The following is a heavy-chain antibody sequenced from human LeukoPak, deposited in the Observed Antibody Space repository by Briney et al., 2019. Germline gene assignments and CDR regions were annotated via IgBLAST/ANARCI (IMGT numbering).Heavy chain of an antibody. CDR2: INSDGSWT. Sequence: GGSLRLSCAASGNYWMHWVRQVPGKGLVWVSHINSDGSWTSYADSVKGRFTISRDNAKNSLYLQMNSLGAEDTAVYYCTRDFLYHDFWSGRSRDAFDIWGQGTMVTVSS. J-gene: IGHJ3*02. CDR1: GNYW. CDR3: TRDFLYHDFWSGRSRDAFDI. V-gene: IGHV3-74*01. D-gene: IGHD3-3*01.